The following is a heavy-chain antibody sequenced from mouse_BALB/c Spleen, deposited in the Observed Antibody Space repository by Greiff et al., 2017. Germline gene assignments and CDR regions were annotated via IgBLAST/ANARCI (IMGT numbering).Heavy chain of an antibody. CDR3: ARRGGSYAMDY. CDR2: IDPSDSET. V-gene: IGHV1S126*01. Sequence: QGQLQQSGPQLVRPGASVKISCKASGYSFTSYWMHWVKQRPGQGLEWIGMIDPSDSETRLNQKFKDKATLTVDKSSSTAYMQLSSPTSEDSAVYYCARRGGSYAMDYWGQGTSVTVSS. CDR1: GYSFTSYW. J-gene: IGHJ4*01.